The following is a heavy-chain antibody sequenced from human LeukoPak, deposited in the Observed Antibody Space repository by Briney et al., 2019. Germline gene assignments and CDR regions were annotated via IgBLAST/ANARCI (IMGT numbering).Heavy chain of an antibody. CDR2: IIPIFGTA. CDR1: GGTFSSYA. Sequence: SVKVSCKASGGTFSSYAISWVRQAPGQGLEWMGGIIPIFGTANYAQKFQGRVTITADGSTSTAYMELSSLRSEGTAVYYCARAEYYDFWSGYYDFDYWGQGTLVTVSS. V-gene: IGHV1-69*13. D-gene: IGHD3-3*01. J-gene: IGHJ4*02. CDR3: ARAEYYDFWSGYYDFDY.